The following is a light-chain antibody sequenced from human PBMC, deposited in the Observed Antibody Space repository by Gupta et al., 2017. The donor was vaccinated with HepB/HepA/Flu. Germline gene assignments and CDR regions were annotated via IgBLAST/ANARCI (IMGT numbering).Light chain of an antibody. Sequence: DIVLTQSPGTLSLSPVERATLSCRASQSVSSSFLAWYQQKPGQAPRLLIYGASSRATGIPDRFSGSGSGTDFTLTISRLEPEDFAVYYCQQYGRAPYTFGQGTNLEIK. V-gene: IGKV3-20*01. CDR2: GAS. J-gene: IGKJ2*01. CDR3: QQYGRAPYT. CDR1: QSVSSSF.